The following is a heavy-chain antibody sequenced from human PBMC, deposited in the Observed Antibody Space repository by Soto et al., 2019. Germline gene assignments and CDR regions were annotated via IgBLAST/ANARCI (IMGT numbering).Heavy chain of an antibody. V-gene: IGHV3-48*02. CDR1: GFTFTSNS. CDR2: ITSSSSTI. Sequence: PGGSLRLSCAASGFTFTSNSMNWVRRAPGKGLEWISYITSSSSTIYYADSVKGRFTISRDNAKNSLYLQMNSLRDDDTADYYCARGRVGTAYFDYWGQGALVTVSS. J-gene: IGHJ4*02. D-gene: IGHD2-21*02. CDR3: ARGRVGTAYFDY.